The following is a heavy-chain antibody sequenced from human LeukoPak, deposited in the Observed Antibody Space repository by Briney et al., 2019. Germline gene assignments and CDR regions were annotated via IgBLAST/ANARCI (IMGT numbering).Heavy chain of an antibody. CDR3: AKDHQGDGSYGGY. V-gene: IGHV3-23*01. D-gene: IGHD1-26*01. J-gene: IGHJ4*02. Sequence: GGSLRLSCAASGFSFSNFAMSWVRQAPGKGLEWVSAISGSGGSTYYADSVKGRFTISRGNSKNTLYLQMNSLRAEDTAVYYCAKDHQGDGSYGGYWGQGTLVTVSS. CDR2: ISGSGGST. CDR1: GFSFSNFA.